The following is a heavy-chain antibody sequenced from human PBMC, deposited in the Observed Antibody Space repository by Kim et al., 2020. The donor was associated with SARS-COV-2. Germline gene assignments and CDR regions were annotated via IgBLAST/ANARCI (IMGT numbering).Heavy chain of an antibody. Sequence: SETLSLTCTVSGGSISSGGYYWCWIRQHPGKRLEWIGYNHYSGSTYNNPSLKSRVTIAVDTSKNHSLLKLCVVTAAATAEYYAGRDEAEGSDDYIGCWF. CDR2: NHYSGST. J-gene: IGHJ5*01. V-gene: IGHV4-31*03. CDR3: GRDEAEGSDDYIGCWF. CDR1: GGSISSGGYY. D-gene: IGHD3-16*01.